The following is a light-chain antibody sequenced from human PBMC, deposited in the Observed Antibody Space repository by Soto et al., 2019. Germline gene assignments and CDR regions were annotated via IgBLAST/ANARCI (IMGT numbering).Light chain of an antibody. V-gene: IGLV1-40*01. Sequence: QSVLTQPPSVSGAPGQRVTISCTGSSSNIGAGFDVHWYHQIAGTAPKLLIYGNSNRPSGVPDRFSGSKSGNTPSLTISGLQAEDEADYYCGLFTSSATWVFGGGTKLTVL. CDR1: SSNIGAGFD. CDR2: GNS. J-gene: IGLJ3*02. CDR3: GLFTSSATWV.